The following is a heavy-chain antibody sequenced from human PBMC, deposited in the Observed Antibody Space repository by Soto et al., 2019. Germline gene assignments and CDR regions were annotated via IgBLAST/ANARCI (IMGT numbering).Heavy chain of an antibody. D-gene: IGHD6-13*01. CDR2: IWYDGSNK. Sequence: QVQLVESGGGVVQPGRSLRLSCAASGFTFSSYGMHWVRQAPGKGLEGVAVIWYDGSNKYYADSVQGRFTISRDNSKNTLYLQMNSLRAEDTAVYYCARDRAPSIAAAGTYRNYYYYGMDVWGQGTTVTVSS. J-gene: IGHJ6*02. CDR3: ARDRAPSIAAAGTYRNYYYYGMDV. V-gene: IGHV3-33*01. CDR1: GFTFSSYG.